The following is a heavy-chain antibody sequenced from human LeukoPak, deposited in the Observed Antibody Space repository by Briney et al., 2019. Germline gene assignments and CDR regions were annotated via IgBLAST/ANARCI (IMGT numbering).Heavy chain of an antibody. Sequence: GGSLRLSCAASGFTFSNAWMNWVRQAPGKGLEWVGRIKSKTDGGTTDYAAPVKGRFTISRDDSKNMLYLQMNSLKTEDTAVYYCTTRIVGAIALAEYFQYWGQGTLVTVSS. CDR2: IKSKTDGGTT. CDR3: TTRIVGAIALAEYFQY. J-gene: IGHJ1*01. D-gene: IGHD1-26*01. V-gene: IGHV3-15*07. CDR1: GFTFSNAW.